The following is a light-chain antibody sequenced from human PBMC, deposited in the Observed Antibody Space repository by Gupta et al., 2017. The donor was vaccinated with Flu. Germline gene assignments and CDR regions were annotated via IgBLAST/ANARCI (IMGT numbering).Light chain of an antibody. CDR1: SRDIGGYNH. V-gene: IGLV2-14*01. J-gene: IGLJ1*01. Sequence: QSALTQPASVSGSPGQSITISCSGSSRDIGGYNHVSWYQQHPHKAPKLLIHEVNKRPSGISHRFSGSKSGNTASLTISGLQAEDEAEYYCSSYTDLSTPDVFGTGTKVTVL. CDR3: SSYTDLSTPDV. CDR2: EVN.